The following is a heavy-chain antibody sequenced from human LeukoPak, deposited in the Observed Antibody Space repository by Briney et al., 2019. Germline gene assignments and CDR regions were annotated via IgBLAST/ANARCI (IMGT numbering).Heavy chain of an antibody. V-gene: IGHV3-21*01. J-gene: IGHJ4*02. CDR2: ISSSNSYI. D-gene: IGHD3-10*01. Sequence: GGSLRLSCAASGFTFSSYSMNWVSQAPGKGLEWVSSISSSNSYIYYTDSVKGRFTISRDDARNSLDLQMNSLRPEDTAVYYCASGIYYASVHTWSPVWGQGTLVTVSS. CDR1: GFTFSSYS. CDR3: ASGIYYASVHTWSPV.